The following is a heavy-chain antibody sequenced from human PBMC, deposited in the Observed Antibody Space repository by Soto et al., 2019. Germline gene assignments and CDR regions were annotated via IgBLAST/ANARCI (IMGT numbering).Heavy chain of an antibody. Sequence: TLSLPRTVAGGSISSGSYSWSWIRQPPGKVLEWIVYSYHSGSTYYNPSLKSRVTISVDTSKNQFSLKLSSVTDADTAVYNCARRGSSSWSRGNGPYTKNKWFDTWGQGTLVTVSS. CDR2: SYHSGST. J-gene: IGHJ5*02. CDR1: GGSISSGSYS. CDR3: ARRGSSSWSRGNGPYTKNKWFDT. V-gene: IGHV4-30-2*03. D-gene: IGHD6-13*01.